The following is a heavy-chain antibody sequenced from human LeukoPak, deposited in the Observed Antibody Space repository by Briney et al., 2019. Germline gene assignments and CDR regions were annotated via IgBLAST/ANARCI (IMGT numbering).Heavy chain of an antibody. J-gene: IGHJ5*02. CDR1: GGSFSGYY. D-gene: IGHD2-15*01. CDR3: ARGDGSGGSRYSRRPYNGFDP. CDR2: IYYSGRT. V-gene: IGHV4-34*01. Sequence: AETLTLTCAVYGGSFSGYYWSWIRQPPGKGLEWIGCIYYSGRTYYNPSFKGRVTKSVDTCKNQFSLKLSTVTAADTAVYYCARGDGSGGSRYSRRPYNGFDPWGQGTLVTVSS.